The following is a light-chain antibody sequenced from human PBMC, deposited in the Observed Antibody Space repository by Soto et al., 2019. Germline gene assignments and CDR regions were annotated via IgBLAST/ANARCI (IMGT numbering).Light chain of an antibody. Sequence: DIQMTQSPSSVSASVGDRVTITFRASQSISSYLNWYQQKPXKAPKLXXYAASSLQSGVPSRFSGSGSGTDLTLTISSLQPEDFATYYGQQSYSTLTLTFGGGTKVDIK. CDR1: QSISSY. V-gene: IGKV1-39*01. CDR2: AAS. J-gene: IGKJ4*01. CDR3: QQSYSTLTLT.